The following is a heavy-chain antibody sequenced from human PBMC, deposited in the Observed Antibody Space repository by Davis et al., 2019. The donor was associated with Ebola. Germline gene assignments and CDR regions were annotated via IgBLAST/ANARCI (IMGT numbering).Heavy chain of an antibody. CDR3: ARGVPYVDVVATAPNYYGLDV. V-gene: IGHV4-31*03. CDR2: IYYSGST. Sequence: PSETLSLTCTVSGGSISSGGYYWSWIRQHPGKGLEWIGYIYYSGSTYYNPSLKSRVTISVDTSKNQFSLKLSSVTAADTAVYYCARGVPYVDVVATAPNYYGLDVWGKGTPVSVSS. CDR1: GGSISSGGYY. J-gene: IGHJ6*04. D-gene: IGHD5-12*01.